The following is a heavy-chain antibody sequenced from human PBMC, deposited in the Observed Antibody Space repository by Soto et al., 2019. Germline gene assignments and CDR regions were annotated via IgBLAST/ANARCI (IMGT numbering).Heavy chain of an antibody. D-gene: IGHD2-2*02. CDR1: GYTFTSYG. J-gene: IGHJ4*02. CDR3: ARDLGYCSSTICYNGGDFDY. Sequence: ASGKVSCKASGYTFTSYGISWVRQAPGQGLEWMGWISAYNGNTNYAQKLQGRVTMTPDTSTSTAYMELRSLRSDDTAVYYCARDLGYCSSTICYNGGDFDYWGQGTLVTVSS. V-gene: IGHV1-18*04. CDR2: ISAYNGNT.